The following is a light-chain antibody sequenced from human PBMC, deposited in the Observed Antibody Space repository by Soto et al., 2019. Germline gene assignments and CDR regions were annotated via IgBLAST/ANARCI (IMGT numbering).Light chain of an antibody. CDR2: DVS. CDR1: SSDVGGYNL. J-gene: IGLJ2*01. CDR3: NSFSSGSTFTV. V-gene: IGLV2-14*03. Sequence: QSVLTQPASVSGSPGQSITISCTGTSSDVGGYNLVSWYQHYPGKAPKLMIYDVSNRPSGVSNRFSGSKSGNTASLTISGLQAEDEAEYYCNSFSSGSTFTVFGGGTQLTVL.